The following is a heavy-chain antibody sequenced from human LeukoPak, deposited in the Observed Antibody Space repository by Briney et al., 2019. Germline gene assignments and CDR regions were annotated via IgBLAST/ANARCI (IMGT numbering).Heavy chain of an antibody. D-gene: IGHD2-15*01. CDR1: GGSFSGYY. Sequence: SETLPLTCAVYGGSFSGYYWSWIRQPPGKGLEWIGEINHRGSTNYNPSLKSRVTISVDTSKNQFSLKLSSVTAADTAMYYCASKGGYCSGGSCSRPYYYYGMDVWGKGTTVTVSS. V-gene: IGHV4-34*01. CDR3: ASKGGYCSGGSCSRPYYYYGMDV. J-gene: IGHJ6*04. CDR2: INHRGST.